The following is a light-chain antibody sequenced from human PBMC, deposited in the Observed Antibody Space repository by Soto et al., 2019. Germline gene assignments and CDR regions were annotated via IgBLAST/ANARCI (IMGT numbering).Light chain of an antibody. Sequence: QSALTQPASVSGSPGQSITISCTGTSSDVGGYNYVSWYQQHPGKAPKLMIYEVSNRPSGVSNRFSGSKSVNTASLTISGLQADDEADYYCSSYTSSSIDYVFGTGTKLTVL. J-gene: IGLJ1*01. V-gene: IGLV2-14*01. CDR1: SSDVGGYNY. CDR2: EVS. CDR3: SSYTSSSIDYV.